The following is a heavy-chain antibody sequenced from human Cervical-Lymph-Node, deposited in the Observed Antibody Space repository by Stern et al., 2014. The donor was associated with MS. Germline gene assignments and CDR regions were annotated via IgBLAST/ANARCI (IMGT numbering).Heavy chain of an antibody. CDR3: ARVKGSSSWSQPLES. D-gene: IGHD6-13*01. J-gene: IGHJ4*02. V-gene: IGHV3-30*01. Sequence: VQLVESGGGVVQPGRSLRLSCVASGFTFNTYTMHWVRQAPGKGLEWVAGTSSDGNNKYYAGSVRGRFTISRDNSKNTAYLQMDSLRGEDTALYYCARVKGSSSWSQPLESWGQGTLVTVSS. CDR2: TSSDGNNK. CDR1: GFTFNTYT.